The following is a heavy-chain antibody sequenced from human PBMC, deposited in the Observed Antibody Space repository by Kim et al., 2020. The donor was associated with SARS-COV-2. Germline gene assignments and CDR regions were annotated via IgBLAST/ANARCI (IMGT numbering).Heavy chain of an antibody. D-gene: IGHD5-12*01. Sequence: SVKVSCKASGGTFSSYAISWVRQAPGQGLEWMGGIIPIFGTANYAQKFQGRVTITADESTSTAYMELSSLRSEDTAVYYCARPTNPIVATIRHAFNYYYYGMDVWGQGTTVTVSS. J-gene: IGHJ6*02. V-gene: IGHV1-69*13. CDR3: ARPTNPIVATIRHAFNYYYYGMDV. CDR2: IIPIFGTA. CDR1: GGTFSSYA.